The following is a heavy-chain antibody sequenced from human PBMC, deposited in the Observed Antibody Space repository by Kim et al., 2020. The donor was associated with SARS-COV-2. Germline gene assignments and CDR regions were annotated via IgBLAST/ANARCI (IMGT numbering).Heavy chain of an antibody. J-gene: IGHJ4*02. V-gene: IGHV4-39*01. CDR3: ARPGEAQWLFPFDS. CDR1: GGSISSSRYY. Sequence: SETLSLTCTVSGGSISSSRYYWGWIRQPPGKGLEWIGSISYSGSTYYSPSLNSRVTISVDTSKNQFSLKLSSVTAADTAVYYCARPGEAQWLFPFDSWGQGTLVTVSS. CDR2: ISYSGST. D-gene: IGHD6-19*01.